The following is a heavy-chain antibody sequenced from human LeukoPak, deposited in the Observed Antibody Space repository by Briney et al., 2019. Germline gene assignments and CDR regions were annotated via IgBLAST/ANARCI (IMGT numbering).Heavy chain of an antibody. CDR1: GFTFNTYG. Sequence: GESLKISCAASGFTFNTYGMNWVRQAPGKGLEWLSYISSSGMTIFYADSVKGRFTISRDNAKNSLYLQMNSLRAEDTAVYYCARLSTLAGSSYDDYWGQGTLVTVSS. V-gene: IGHV3-48*03. CDR3: ARLSTLAGSSYDDY. J-gene: IGHJ4*02. D-gene: IGHD6-19*01. CDR2: ISSSGMTI.